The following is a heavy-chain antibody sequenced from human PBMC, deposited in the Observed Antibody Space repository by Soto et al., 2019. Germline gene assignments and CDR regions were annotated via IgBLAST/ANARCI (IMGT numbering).Heavy chain of an antibody. D-gene: IGHD2-2*01. CDR2: ISGSGGST. Sequence: EVQLLESGGGLVQPGGSLRLSCAASGFTFSSYAMSWVRQAPGKGLEWVSAISGSGGSTYYADSVKGRFTISRDNSKNPLYLQMNSLRAEDTAVYYCAKDPLVDIGVVPAANPSLLGTPFDYWGQGTLVTVSS. J-gene: IGHJ4*02. V-gene: IGHV3-23*01. CDR1: GFTFSSYA. CDR3: AKDPLVDIGVVPAANPSLLGTPFDY.